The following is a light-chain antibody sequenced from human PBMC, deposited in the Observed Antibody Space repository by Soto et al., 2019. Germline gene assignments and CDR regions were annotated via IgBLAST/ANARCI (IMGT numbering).Light chain of an antibody. CDR2: EVS. CDR1: SSDVGGYNY. J-gene: IGLJ2*01. Sequence: QSVLTQPPSASGSPGQSVTISCTGTSSDVGGYNYVSWYQQYPGKAPTLMIYEVSKRPSGVPDRLSGSKSGNTASLTVSGLQAEDEADYYCSSYGGSNNVLFGGGTKLTVL. V-gene: IGLV2-8*01. CDR3: SSYGGSNNVL.